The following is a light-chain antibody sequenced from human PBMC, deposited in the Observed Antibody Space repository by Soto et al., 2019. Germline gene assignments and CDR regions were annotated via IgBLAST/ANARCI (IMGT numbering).Light chain of an antibody. CDR1: SSDVGGYNY. V-gene: IGLV2-14*01. CDR3: ISCTSSTDYV. J-gene: IGLJ1*01. Sequence: QSALTQPASVSGSPGQSITISCTGTSSDVGGYNYVSWYQLHPGKAPKLMVYGVSNRPSGVSNRFSGSKSGNTASLTISGLQAEDEADYYCISCTSSTDYVFGNGTKVTVL. CDR2: GVS.